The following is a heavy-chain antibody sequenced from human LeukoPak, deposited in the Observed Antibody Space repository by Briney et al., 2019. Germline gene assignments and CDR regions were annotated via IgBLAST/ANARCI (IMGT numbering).Heavy chain of an antibody. V-gene: IGHV3-11*01. D-gene: IGHD3-22*01. CDR2: ISGSGSDL. CDR1: GYSFSDYY. CDR3: ARSIGYYYTMDV. Sequence: GGSLRLSCVACGYSFSDYYMSWIRQAPGRGLEWISYISGSGSDLYYADSVKGRFTISRDNANNSLYLQMNSLRAEDTAVYYCARSIGYYYTMDVWGQGTTVTVSS. J-gene: IGHJ6*02.